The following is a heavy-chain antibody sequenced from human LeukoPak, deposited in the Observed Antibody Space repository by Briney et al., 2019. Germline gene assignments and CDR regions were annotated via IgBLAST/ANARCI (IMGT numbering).Heavy chain of an antibody. CDR1: GFTFSSYW. Sequence: GSLRLSCAASGFTFSSYWMSWVRQPPGKGLEWIGSIYYSGSTYYNPSLKSRVTISVDTSKNQFSLKLSSVTAADTAVYYCARRKAKRGYSYGYYGYWGQGTLVTVSS. V-gene: IGHV4-39*01. J-gene: IGHJ4*02. CDR2: IYYSGST. D-gene: IGHD5-18*01. CDR3: ARRKAKRGYSYGYYGY.